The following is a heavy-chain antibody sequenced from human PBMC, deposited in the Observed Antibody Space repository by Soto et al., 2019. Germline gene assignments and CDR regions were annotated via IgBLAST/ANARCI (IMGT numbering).Heavy chain of an antibody. V-gene: IGHV1-69*12. CDR3: ARDLHDFWSGRRDYYGMDV. J-gene: IGHJ6*02. CDR1: GGTFSSYA. CDR2: IIPIFGTA. Sequence: QVQLVQSGAEVKKPGSSVKVSCKASGGTFSSYAISWVRQAPGQGLEWMGGIIPIFGTANYAQKFQGRVKITAGESTSTAYMELSSLRSEDTAVYYCARDLHDFWSGRRDYYGMDVWGQGTTVTVSS. D-gene: IGHD3-3*01.